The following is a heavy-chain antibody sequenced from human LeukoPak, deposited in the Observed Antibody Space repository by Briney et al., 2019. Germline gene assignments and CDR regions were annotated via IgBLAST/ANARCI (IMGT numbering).Heavy chain of an antibody. CDR2: LYSGGGT. Sequence: GGSLRLSCAASGFTVSSNYMSWVRQAPGKGLEWVSVLYSGGGTYYADSVKGRFTISRDNSKNTLYLQMNSLRAEDTATYYCARAYCSGGSCYHFDYWGQGTLVTVSS. CDR1: GFTVSSNY. CDR3: ARAYCSGGSCYHFDY. V-gene: IGHV3-66*02. J-gene: IGHJ4*02. D-gene: IGHD2-15*01.